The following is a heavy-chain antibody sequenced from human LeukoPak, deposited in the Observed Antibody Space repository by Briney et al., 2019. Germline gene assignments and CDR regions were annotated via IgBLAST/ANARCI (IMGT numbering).Heavy chain of an antibody. CDR3: ANLNSSGWYSPFDY. CDR1: GFTFSSYA. V-gene: IGHV3-23*01. J-gene: IGHJ4*02. D-gene: IGHD6-19*01. CDR2: ISGSGGST. Sequence: GGSLRLSCAASGFTFSSYAMSWVRQAPGRGLEWVSAISGSGGSTYYADSVKGRFTISRDNSKNTLYLQMNSLRAGDTAVYYCANLNSSGWYSPFDYWGQGTLVTVSS.